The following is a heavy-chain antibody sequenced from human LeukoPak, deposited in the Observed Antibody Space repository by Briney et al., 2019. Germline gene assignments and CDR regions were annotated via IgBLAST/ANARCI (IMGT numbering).Heavy chain of an antibody. CDR2: INGEGSSK. Sequence: GGSPRLSPAPPGFTFSIYWMHWVRQAPEKGLWWVSRINGEGSSKSYAASVKGRFTISRDNAKNTLYLQMNSLRAEDTAVYYCASPRYSYGVPTDYWGQGTLVTVSS. D-gene: IGHD5-24*01. CDR1: GFTFSIYW. J-gene: IGHJ4*02. V-gene: IGHV3-74*01. CDR3: ASPRYSYGVPTDY.